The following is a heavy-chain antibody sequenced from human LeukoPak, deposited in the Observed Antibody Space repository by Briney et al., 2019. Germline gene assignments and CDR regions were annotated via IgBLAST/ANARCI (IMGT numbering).Heavy chain of an antibody. J-gene: IGHJ6*02. CDR1: GFSFGGYA. Sequence: GGSLRLSCAASGFSFGGYAMHWVRQIPGKGLECVAHIHADGGRTFYADSVNGRFTISRDNGKNFLYLQMNSLTSDDTALYYCSTWAFYHGLDVWGQGTAVTVSS. CDR3: STWAFYHGLDV. D-gene: IGHD2/OR15-2a*01. CDR2: IHADGGRT. V-gene: IGHV3-43*02.